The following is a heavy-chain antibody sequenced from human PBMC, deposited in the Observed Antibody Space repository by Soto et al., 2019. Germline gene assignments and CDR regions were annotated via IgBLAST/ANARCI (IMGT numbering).Heavy chain of an antibody. CDR2: INPSGGST. J-gene: IGHJ4*02. CDR1: GYTFTSYD. V-gene: IGHV1-46*01. Sequence: ASVKVSCKASGYTFTSYDMHWVRQAPGQGLEWMGIINPSGGSTSYAQKFQGRVTMTRDTSTSTVYMELSSLRSEDTAVYYCARVYCSGGSCYSICYWGQGTLVTVSS. CDR3: ARVYCSGGSCYSICY. D-gene: IGHD2-15*01.